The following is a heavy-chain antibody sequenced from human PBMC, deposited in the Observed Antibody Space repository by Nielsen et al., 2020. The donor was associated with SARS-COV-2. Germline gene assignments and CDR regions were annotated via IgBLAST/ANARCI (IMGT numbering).Heavy chain of an antibody. J-gene: IGHJ4*02. CDR3: ARDRGYSNRFDY. Sequence: SLKISCAASGFTFDDYAMHWVRQAPGKGLEWVSGISWNSGSIGYADSVKGRFTISRDNAKNSLYLQMNSLRAEDTAVYYCARDRGYSNRFDYWGQGTLVTVSS. CDR2: ISWNSGSI. CDR1: GFTFDDYA. D-gene: IGHD5-18*01. V-gene: IGHV3-9*01.